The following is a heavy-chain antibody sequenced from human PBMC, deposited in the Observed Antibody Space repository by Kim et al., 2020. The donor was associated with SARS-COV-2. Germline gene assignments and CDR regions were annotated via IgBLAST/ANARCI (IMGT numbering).Heavy chain of an antibody. CDR2: INHSGST. D-gene: IGHD3-10*01. J-gene: IGHJ4*02. V-gene: IGHV4-34*01. Sequence: SETLSLTCAVYGGSFSGYYWSWIRQPPGKGLEWIGEINHSGSTNYNPSLKSRVTISVDTSKNQFSLKLSSVTAADTAVYYCARGASYDSGSYYRHWGQGTLVTVSS. CDR1: GGSFSGYY. CDR3: ARGASYDSGSYYRH.